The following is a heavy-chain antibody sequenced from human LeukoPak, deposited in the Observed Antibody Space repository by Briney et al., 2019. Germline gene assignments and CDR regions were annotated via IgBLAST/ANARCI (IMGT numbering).Heavy chain of an antibody. CDR2: ISAYNGNT. CDR3: ARERGTAMVNPRHYYYYMDV. D-gene: IGHD5-18*01. J-gene: IGHJ6*03. V-gene: IGHV1-18*01. CDR1: GYTFTSYC. Sequence: ASVKVSCKASGYTFTSYCISWVRQAPGQGLEWMGWISAYNGNTNYAQKLQGRVTMTTDTSTSTAYMELRSLRSDDTAVYYCARERGTAMVNPRHYYYYMDVWGKGTTVTVSS.